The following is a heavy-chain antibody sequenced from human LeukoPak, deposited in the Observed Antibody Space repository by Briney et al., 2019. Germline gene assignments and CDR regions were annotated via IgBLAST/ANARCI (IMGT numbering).Heavy chain of an antibody. CDR3: ARLYDTDWFDP. V-gene: IGHV1-2*02. CDR1: GYTFTGYY. CDR2: INPNSGGT. J-gene: IGHJ5*02. Sequence: ASVKVSCKASGYTFTGYYMHWVRQAPGQGLEWMGWINPNSGGTNYAQKFQGRVTMTRDTSISTAYMELRSLRSDDTAVYYCARLYDTDWFDPWGQGTLVTVSS. D-gene: IGHD3-16*01.